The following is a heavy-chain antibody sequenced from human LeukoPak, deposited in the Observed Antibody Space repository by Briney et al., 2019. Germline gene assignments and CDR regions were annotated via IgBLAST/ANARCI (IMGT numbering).Heavy chain of an antibody. V-gene: IGHV3-9*01. CDR3: AKVTSGGRNVAGPFDY. J-gene: IGHJ4*02. Sequence: GGSLRLSCAASGFTFDDYAMHWVRQAPGKGLEWVSGISWNSGSIGYADSVKGRFTISRDNAKNSLYLQMNSLRAEDTALYYCAKVTSGGRNVAGPFDYWGQGTLVTVSS. CDR2: ISWNSGSI. CDR1: GFTFDDYA. D-gene: IGHD6-19*01.